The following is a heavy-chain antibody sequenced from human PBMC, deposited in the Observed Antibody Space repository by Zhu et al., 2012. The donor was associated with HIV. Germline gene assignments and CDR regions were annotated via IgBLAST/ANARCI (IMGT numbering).Heavy chain of an antibody. D-gene: IGHD1-14*01. V-gene: IGHV4-59*01. CDR2: IYYTGST. J-gene: IGHJ3*02. Sequence: QVQLQESGPGLVKPSETLSLTCTVSGGSISNYYWSWIWQPPGKGLEWIGYIYYTGSTNYNPSLKSRVTISLDTSKNQFSLRLSSVTAADTAVYYCARAGIKWDLGYAFDIWGQGTMVHRLF. CDR1: GGSISNYY. CDR3: ARAGIKWDLGYAFDI.